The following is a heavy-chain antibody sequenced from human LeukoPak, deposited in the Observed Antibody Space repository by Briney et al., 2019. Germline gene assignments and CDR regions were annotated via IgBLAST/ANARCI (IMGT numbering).Heavy chain of an antibody. CDR3: ARDGRFIVADYYYGMDV. CDR2: INSTNGNT. CDR1: GYTFANYA. Sequence: ASVTVSCMASGYTFANYAMHWVRQAPGQSLEWMGWINSTNGNTKYSQKFQGRVTITRDTSASTAYMELSSLRSEDTAVYYCARDGRFIVADYYYGMDVWGHGTTVTVSS. J-gene: IGHJ6*02. D-gene: IGHD1-26*01. V-gene: IGHV1-3*04.